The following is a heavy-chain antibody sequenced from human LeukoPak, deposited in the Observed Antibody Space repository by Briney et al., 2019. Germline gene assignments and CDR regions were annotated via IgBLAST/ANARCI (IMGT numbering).Heavy chain of an antibody. J-gene: IGHJ5*02. CDR2: VSAYSGNT. CDR3: AREGRLMSDTTVHP. D-gene: IGHD2/OR15-2a*01. V-gene: IGHV1-18*01. Sequence: ASVKVSCKASGYAFTNYAVSWWRQAPGQTLEWMGWVSAYSGNTNYAQIFHDIVTITTDTSTTTAYMALRSLTSEDTAVYYCAREGRLMSDTTVHPWGQGTLVTVSP. CDR1: GYAFTNYA.